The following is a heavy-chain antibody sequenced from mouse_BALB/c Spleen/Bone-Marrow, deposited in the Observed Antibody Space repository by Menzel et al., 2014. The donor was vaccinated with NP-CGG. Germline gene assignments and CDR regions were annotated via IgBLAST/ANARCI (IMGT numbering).Heavy chain of an antibody. CDR3: ARDSFLITRALDY. V-gene: IGHV2-6-7*01. Sequence: VQLVESGPGLVAPSQSLSITCTVSGFSLTGYGVSWVRQPPGKGLEWLGMIWGDGSTDYNSALKSRLSINKDNSKSQVFLKMNSPQTDDTARYYCARDSFLITRALDYWGQGTSVTVSS. CDR1: GFSLTGYG. J-gene: IGHJ4*01. CDR2: IWGDGST. D-gene: IGHD2-4*01.